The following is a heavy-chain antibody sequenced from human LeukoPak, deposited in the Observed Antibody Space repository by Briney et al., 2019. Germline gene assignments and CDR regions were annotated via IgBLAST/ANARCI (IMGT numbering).Heavy chain of an antibody. Sequence: PGGSLRLSCAASGFTFDDYGMSWVRQAPGKGLEWVSGINWNGGSTGYADSVKGRFTISRDNAKNSLYLQMNSLRAEDTALYYCARDILWFGEFGWFDPWGQGTLVTVSS. CDR1: GFTFDDYG. CDR2: INWNGGST. CDR3: ARDILWFGEFGWFDP. V-gene: IGHV3-20*04. J-gene: IGHJ5*02. D-gene: IGHD3-10*01.